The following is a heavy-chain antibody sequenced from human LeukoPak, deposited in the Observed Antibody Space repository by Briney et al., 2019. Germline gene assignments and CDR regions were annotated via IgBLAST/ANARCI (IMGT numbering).Heavy chain of an antibody. Sequence: SETLSLTCAVSGVSFDDYYWSWVRQTPGKGLEWIGEINHSGYTNDSPSLKSRVTLSTDTSRKQFSLNLRSVTVADTGIYYCTRMTAGHDYWGQGTLVTVSS. CDR2: INHSGYT. J-gene: IGHJ4*02. D-gene: IGHD2-21*02. CDR1: GVSFDDYY. CDR3: TRMTAGHDY. V-gene: IGHV4-34*01.